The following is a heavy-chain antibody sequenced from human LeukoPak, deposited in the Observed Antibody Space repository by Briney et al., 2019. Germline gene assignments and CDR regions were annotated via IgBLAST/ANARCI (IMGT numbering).Heavy chain of an antibody. D-gene: IGHD3-9*01. J-gene: IGHJ4*02. Sequence: QPGGSLRLSCAASGFTFSSYSMNWVRQAPGKGLEWVSYISGSSTTTFYADSVRGRFTISRDNAKNSLFLQMSSLRDEDTAVYYCARDRGQLVIPFFFDYWGQGILVTVSS. CDR1: GFTFSSYS. V-gene: IGHV3-48*02. CDR3: ARDRGQLVIPFFFDY. CDR2: ISGSSTTT.